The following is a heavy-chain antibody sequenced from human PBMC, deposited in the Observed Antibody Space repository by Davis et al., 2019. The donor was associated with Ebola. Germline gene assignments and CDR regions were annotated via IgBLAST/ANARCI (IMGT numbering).Heavy chain of an antibody. Sequence: PSETLSLTCTVSGGSISSYYWSWIRQPAGKGLEWIGRIYTSGSTNYNPSLKSRVTMSVDTSKNQFSLKLSSVTAADTAVYYCARGRGQQQLRVRRYMDVWGKGTTVTVSS. CDR1: GGSISSYY. D-gene: IGHD6-13*01. J-gene: IGHJ6*03. V-gene: IGHV4-4*07. CDR2: IYTSGST. CDR3: ARGRGQQQLRVRRYMDV.